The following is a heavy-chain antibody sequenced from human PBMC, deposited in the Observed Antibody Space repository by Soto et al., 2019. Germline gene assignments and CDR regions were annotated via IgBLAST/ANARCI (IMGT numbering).Heavy chain of an antibody. CDR1: GFTFSSYW. Sequence: EVQLVESGGGLVQPGGSLRLSCAASGFTFSSYWMSWVRQAPGKGLEWVANIKQDGSEKYYVDSVKGRFTISRDNAKNSLYLQMNSLRAEDTAVYYCAREYYDSSGYYCYFDYWGQGTLVTVSS. CDR2: IKQDGSEK. D-gene: IGHD3-22*01. CDR3: AREYYDSSGYYCYFDY. J-gene: IGHJ4*02. V-gene: IGHV3-7*01.